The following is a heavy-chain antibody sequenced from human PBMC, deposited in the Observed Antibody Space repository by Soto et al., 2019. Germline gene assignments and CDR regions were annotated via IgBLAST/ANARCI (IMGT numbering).Heavy chain of an antibody. CDR1: GFSLSTSGVG. J-gene: IGHJ4*02. D-gene: IGHD1-7*01. CDR2: IYWDDDK. V-gene: IGHV2-5*02. CDR3: AHRRPLNTDWNWGCFDY. Sequence: QITLKESGPTLVKPTQTLTLTCTFSGFSLSTSGVGVGWIRQPPGKALEWLTLIYWDDDKRYRPSLKSRLMVTKDTSKNQVVLTMTNMDPVDTATYYCAHRRPLNTDWNWGCFDYWGQGTLVTVSS.